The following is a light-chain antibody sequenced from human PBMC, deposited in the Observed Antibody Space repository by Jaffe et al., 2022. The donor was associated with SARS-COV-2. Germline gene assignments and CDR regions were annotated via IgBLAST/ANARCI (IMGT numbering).Light chain of an antibody. CDR2: RND. V-gene: IGLV1-47*01. CDR3: AAWDDTLSAYV. CDR1: SSNIGTNF. Sequence: QSVLTQPPSASGSPGQRVTIYCSGSSSNIGTNFVYWYRQLPGTAPKLLIYRNDQRPSGVPDRLSGSKSGTSASLAISGLRSEDEADYHCAAWDDTLSAYVFAAGTKVTVL. J-gene: IGLJ1*01.